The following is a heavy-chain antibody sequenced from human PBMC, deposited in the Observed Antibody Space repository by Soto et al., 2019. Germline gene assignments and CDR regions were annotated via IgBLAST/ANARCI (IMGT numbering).Heavy chain of an antibody. CDR1: GGSISNSNYY. D-gene: IGHD2-15*01. V-gene: IGHV4-39*01. CDR3: ARLPCSANSCSYWYFDL. CDR2: IYYGGNT. J-gene: IGHJ2*01. Sequence: QLQLQESGPGLVKPSETLSLTCTVSGGSISNSNYYWGWIRQSPGTGLEWIGSIYYGGNTYYNPSLMSRVTMSVDTSKNQFSLKLRSVTAADTAVYYCARLPCSANSCSYWYFDLWGRGTLVTVSS.